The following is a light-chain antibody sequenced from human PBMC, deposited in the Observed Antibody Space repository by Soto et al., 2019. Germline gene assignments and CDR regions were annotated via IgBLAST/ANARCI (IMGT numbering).Light chain of an antibody. V-gene: IGKV1-39*01. Sequence: DLQMNQSASSLSASVGDRVTITCRASQSIGRFLNWYQQKPGKAPALLIYAASSLQSGVPSRFSGSGSGTDFTLTISSLQPEDFATYYCQQSYSPPPITFGQGTRLEIK. CDR2: AAS. CDR1: QSIGRF. CDR3: QQSYSPPPIT. J-gene: IGKJ5*01.